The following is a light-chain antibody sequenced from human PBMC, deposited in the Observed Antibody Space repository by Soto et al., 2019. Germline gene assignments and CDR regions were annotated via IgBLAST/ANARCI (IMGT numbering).Light chain of an antibody. V-gene: IGKV3-15*01. Sequence: EIMMTQSPATLSVSPGESATLSCRASQSVSNNLAWYQHKPGQVPRLLIYYASTRATGIPARFSGSGSGTDFTLTISSLQSEDFALYYCQQYNDWPPITFGQGTRLEMK. CDR1: QSVSNN. CDR3: QQYNDWPPIT. CDR2: YAS. J-gene: IGKJ5*01.